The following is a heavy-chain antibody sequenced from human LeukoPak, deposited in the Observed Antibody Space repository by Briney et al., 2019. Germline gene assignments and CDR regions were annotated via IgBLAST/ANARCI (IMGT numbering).Heavy chain of an antibody. CDR1: GGSISSYY. CDR2: IYTSGST. V-gene: IGHV4-4*07. J-gene: IGHJ6*03. D-gene: IGHD5-18*01. CDR3: ARGLGGYSYGYAHYYYYMDV. Sequence: SETLSLTCTVSGGSISSYYWSWIRQPAGKGLEWIGRIYTSGSTNYNPSLKSRVTMSVDTSKNQFSLKLSSVTAADTAVYYCARGLGGYSYGYAHYYYYMDVWGKGTTVTVSS.